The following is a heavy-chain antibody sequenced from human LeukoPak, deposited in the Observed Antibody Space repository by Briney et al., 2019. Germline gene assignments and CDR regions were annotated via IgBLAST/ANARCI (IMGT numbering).Heavy chain of an antibody. CDR1: GGSISSYH. CDR2: IYTSGST. Sequence: SETLSLTCTVSGGSISSYHWSWIRQPAGKGLEWIGRIYTSGSTNYNPSLKSRVTISVDTSKNQFSLKLSSVTAADTAVYYCARRGWNESFDYWGQGTLVTVSS. CDR3: ARRGWNESFDY. V-gene: IGHV4-4*07. J-gene: IGHJ4*02. D-gene: IGHD1-1*01.